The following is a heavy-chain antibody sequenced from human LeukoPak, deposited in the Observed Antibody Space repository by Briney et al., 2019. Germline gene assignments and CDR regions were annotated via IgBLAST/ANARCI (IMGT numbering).Heavy chain of an antibody. V-gene: IGHV1-69*01. CDR1: GGTFSSYA. D-gene: IGHD3-9*01. CDR2: IIPIFGTA. J-gene: IGHJ6*04. CDR3: ARPSEYFDCLLPRETYYYYGMDV. Sequence: ASVKVSCKASGGTFSSYAISWVRQAPGQGLEWMGGIIPIFGTANYAQKFQGRGTITADESTSTAYMELSSLRSEDTAVYYCARPSEYFDCLLPRETYYYYGMDVGAKGPRSPSPQ.